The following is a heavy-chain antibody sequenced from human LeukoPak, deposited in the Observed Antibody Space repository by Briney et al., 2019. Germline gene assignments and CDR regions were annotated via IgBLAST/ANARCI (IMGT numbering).Heavy chain of an antibody. V-gene: IGHV4-30-4*01. Sequence: SETLSLTCTVSGGSISSGDYYWSWIRQPPGKGLEWIGYIYYSGSTYYNPSLKSRVTISVDTSKNQFSLKLSSVTAADTAVYYCARGSYILYYYYYYGMDVWGQGTTVTVSS. D-gene: IGHD4-11*01. CDR3: ARGSYILYYYYYYGMDV. CDR2: IYYSGST. CDR1: GGSISSGDYY. J-gene: IGHJ6*02.